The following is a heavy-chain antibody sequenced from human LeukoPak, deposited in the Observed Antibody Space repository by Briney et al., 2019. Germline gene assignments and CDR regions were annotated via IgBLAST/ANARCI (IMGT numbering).Heavy chain of an antibody. J-gene: IGHJ4*02. CDR2: IYYSGST. V-gene: IGHV4-39*01. Sequence: SETLSLTXTVSGGSISSSSYYWGWIRQPPGKGLEWIGSIYYSGSTYYNPSLKSRVTISVDTSKNQFSLKLSSVTAADTAVYYCAIRSYCSSTSCHDYWGQGTLVTVSS. D-gene: IGHD2-2*01. CDR3: AIRSYCSSTSCHDY. CDR1: GGSISSSSYY.